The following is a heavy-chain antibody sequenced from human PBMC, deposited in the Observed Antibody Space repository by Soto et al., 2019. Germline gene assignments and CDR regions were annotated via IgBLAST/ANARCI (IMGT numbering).Heavy chain of an antibody. D-gene: IGHD3-22*01. Sequence: EVQLLESGGGLVQPGGSLRLSCAASGFTFNNYAMSWVRQAPGKGLEWVSAIRGSGGTTYYADSVRGRFTISRDNSKNTLYLQMYSLRAEDTAVYYCAKAGYDSSGYTDYYGLDVWGQGTTVTVSS. J-gene: IGHJ6*02. CDR3: AKAGYDSSGYTDYYGLDV. V-gene: IGHV3-23*01. CDR2: IRGSGGTT. CDR1: GFTFNNYA.